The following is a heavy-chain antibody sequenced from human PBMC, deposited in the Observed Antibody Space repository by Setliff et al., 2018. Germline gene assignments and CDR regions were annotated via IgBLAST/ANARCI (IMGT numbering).Heavy chain of an antibody. CDR2: INHSGST. J-gene: IGHJ5*02. CDR3: AGGKGTWVLLRWFDP. CDR1: GGSFSGYY. D-gene: IGHD3-10*01. V-gene: IGHV4-34*01. Sequence: SETLSLTCAVYGGSFSGYYWSWIRQPPGKGLEWIGEINHSGSTNYNPSLKSRVTISVDTSKNQFSLKLSSVTAADTAVYYCAGGKGTWVLLRWFDPWGQGTLVTVSS.